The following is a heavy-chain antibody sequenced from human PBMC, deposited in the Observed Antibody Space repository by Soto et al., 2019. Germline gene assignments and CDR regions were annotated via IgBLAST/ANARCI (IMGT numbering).Heavy chain of an antibody. CDR3: ARGLWSIDY. Sequence: QVQLVESGGGVVQPGRSLRLSCAASGFTFSSYGMHWVRQAPGKGLEWVAVIWLDGSNKYYADSVKGRFTISRDNSKNTLYLQMSSLRAEDTAVYYCARGLWSIDYWGQGNLVTVSS. D-gene: IGHD5-18*01. CDR2: IWLDGSNK. J-gene: IGHJ4*02. V-gene: IGHV3-33*01. CDR1: GFTFSSYG.